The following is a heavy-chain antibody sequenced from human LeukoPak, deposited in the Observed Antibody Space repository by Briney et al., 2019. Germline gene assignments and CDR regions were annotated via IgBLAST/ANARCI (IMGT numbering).Heavy chain of an antibody. CDR3: ARVQAAGPGDYFDY. J-gene: IGHJ4*02. V-gene: IGHV3-21*04. D-gene: IGHD1-14*01. Sequence: GGSLRLSCAASGFTFSSYSMNWVRQAPGKGLEWVSSISSSSSYIYYADSVKGRFTISRDNAKNSLYLQMNSLRAEDTALYYCARVQAAGPGDYFDYWGQGTLVTVSS. CDR2: ISSSSSYI. CDR1: GFTFSSYS.